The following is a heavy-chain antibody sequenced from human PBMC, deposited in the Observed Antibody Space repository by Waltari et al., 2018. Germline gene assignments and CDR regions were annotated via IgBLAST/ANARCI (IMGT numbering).Heavy chain of an antibody. J-gene: IGHJ5*02. Sequence: QVHLVQSGAEVKNPGSPVEGACKASGGPFGSYAISWVRQAPGEGLEWMGGIIPIFGTAPNYAQKFQGRLTVTADESTATVYMDLSSLRSDDTAVYYCARRQLGGAFDPWGQGTLVSVSS. CDR1: GGPFGSYA. D-gene: IGHD3-16*01. CDR2: IIPIFGTAP. CDR3: ARRQLGGAFDP. V-gene: IGHV1-69*12.